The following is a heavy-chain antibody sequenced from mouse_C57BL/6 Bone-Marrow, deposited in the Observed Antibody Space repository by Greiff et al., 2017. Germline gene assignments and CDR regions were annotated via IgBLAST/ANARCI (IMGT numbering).Heavy chain of an antibody. Sequence: EVKLQESGPELVKPGASVKMSCKASGYTFTDYNMHWVKQSPGQSLEWIGYINPNNGGTSYNQRFKGKATMTVNKSSSTAYMELRSLTSEEAAVYYCARRGINDYGSSYFAYWGQGTLVTVSA. CDR1: GYTFTDYN. J-gene: IGHJ3*01. CDR3: ARRGINDYGSSYFAY. V-gene: IGHV1-22*01. CDR2: INPNNGGT. D-gene: IGHD1-1*01.